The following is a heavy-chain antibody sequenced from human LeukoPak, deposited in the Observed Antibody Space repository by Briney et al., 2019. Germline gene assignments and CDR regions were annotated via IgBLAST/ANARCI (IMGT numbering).Heavy chain of an antibody. CDR1: GGTFSSYA. D-gene: IGHD2-15*01. CDR2: IIPILGIA. J-gene: IGHJ4*02. Sequence: ASVKVSCKASGGTFSSYAISWVRQAPGQGLEWMGRIIPILGIANYAQKFQGRVTITADKSTSTAYTELSSLRSEDTAVYYCARDAGYCSGGSCYWGQGTLVTVSS. CDR3: ARDAGYCSGGSCY. V-gene: IGHV1-69*04.